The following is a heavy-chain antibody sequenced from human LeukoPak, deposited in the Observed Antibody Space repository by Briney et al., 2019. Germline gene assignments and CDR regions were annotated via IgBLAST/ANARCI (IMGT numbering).Heavy chain of an antibody. CDR3: ARDGVMVRGLHFDY. CDR2: IHRDGSST. V-gene: IGHV3-74*01. D-gene: IGHD3-10*01. Sequence: PGGSLRLSCAASGFTFSNYWMDWVRQAPGKGLVWVSRIHRDGSSTTYADSVKGRFTISRDNAKDTLYLQMNSLRAEDTAVYYCARDGVMVRGLHFDYWGQGALVTVSS. CDR1: GFTFSNYW. J-gene: IGHJ4*02.